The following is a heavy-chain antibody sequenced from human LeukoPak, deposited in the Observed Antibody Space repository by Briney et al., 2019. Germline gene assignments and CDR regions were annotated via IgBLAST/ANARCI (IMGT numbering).Heavy chain of an antibody. J-gene: IGHJ6*03. CDR3: ARGNSGYDYYYYMDV. V-gene: IGHV3-21*01. Sequence: GGSLRLSCAASGFTFSSYSMNWVRQAPGKGLEWVSSISSSSSYIYYADSVKGRFTISRDNAKNSLYLQMNSLRAEDTAVYYCARGNSGYDYYYYMDVWGKGTTVTVSS. CDR1: GFTFSSYS. D-gene: IGHD5-12*01. CDR2: ISSSSSYI.